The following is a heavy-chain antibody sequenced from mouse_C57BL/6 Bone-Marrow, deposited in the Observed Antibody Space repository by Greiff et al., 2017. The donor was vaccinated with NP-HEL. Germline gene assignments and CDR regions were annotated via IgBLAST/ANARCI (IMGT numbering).Heavy chain of an antibody. Sequence: QVQLQQSGAELVRPGASVKLSCKASGYTFTDYYINWVKQRPGQGLEWIARIYPGSGNTYYNETFKGKATLTAEKSSSTAYMQLSSLTSEDSAVYFCARRTTEWYFDVWGTGTTVTVSS. V-gene: IGHV1-76*01. D-gene: IGHD1-1*01. J-gene: IGHJ1*03. CDR2: IYPGSGNT. CDR3: ARRTTEWYFDV. CDR1: GYTFTDYY.